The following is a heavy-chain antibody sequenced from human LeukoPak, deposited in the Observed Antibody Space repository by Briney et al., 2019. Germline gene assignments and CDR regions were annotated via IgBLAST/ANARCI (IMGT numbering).Heavy chain of an antibody. D-gene: IGHD1-26*01. J-gene: IGHJ4*02. CDR2: MNPNSGNT. Sequence: WASVTVSCKASGYTFTSYDINWVRQATGQGLGWMGWMNPNSGNTGYAQKFQGRVTMTRNTSISTAYMELSSLRSEDTAVYYCARVVVGATQKMDYWGQGTLVTVSS. CDR3: ARVVVGATQKMDY. V-gene: IGHV1-8*01. CDR1: GYTFTSYD.